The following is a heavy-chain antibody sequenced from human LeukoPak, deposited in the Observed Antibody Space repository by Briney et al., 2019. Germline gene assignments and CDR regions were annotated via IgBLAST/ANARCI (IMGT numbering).Heavy chain of an antibody. V-gene: IGHV4-31*03. CDR1: GDSIKSGHNN. CDR3: ARVARDVRDFDV. CDR2: MHYSGTT. D-gene: IGHD6-6*01. J-gene: IGHJ3*01. Sequence: TSQTLSLTCTVSGDSIKSGHNNWTWVRQRPGKGLEWIGYMHYSGTTYYNPSLQSRLTISVDASDNQVSLEMTSVTVAATAMYYCARVARDVRDFDVWGQGTMVTISS.